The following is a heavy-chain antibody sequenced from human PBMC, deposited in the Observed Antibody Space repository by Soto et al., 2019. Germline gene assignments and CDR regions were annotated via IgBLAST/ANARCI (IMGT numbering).Heavy chain of an antibody. D-gene: IGHD1-7*01. J-gene: IGHJ4*02. Sequence: PSETLSLTCTVSGGSISSYYWSWIRQPPGKGLEWIGYIYYSGSTNYNPSLKSRVTISVDTSKNQFSLKLSSVTAADTAVYYCARYYNWNYGFDYWGQGTLVTVS. CDR2: IYYSGST. CDR1: GGSISSYY. CDR3: ARYYNWNYGFDY. V-gene: IGHV4-59*01.